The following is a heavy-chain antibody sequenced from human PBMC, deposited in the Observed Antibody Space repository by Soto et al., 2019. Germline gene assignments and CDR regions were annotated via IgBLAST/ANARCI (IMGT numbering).Heavy chain of an antibody. CDR1: EFSFTSYW. V-gene: IGHV5-51*01. Sequence: GESLKISCKGSEFSFTSYWIGWVRQMPGKGLEWMGFIYPGDSDTRYSPSFQGQVTISADKSISTAYLQWSSLKASDTAMYYCARVQSGYDFAYWGQGTLVTVSS. CDR2: IYPGDSDT. D-gene: IGHD5-12*01. CDR3: ARVQSGYDFAY. J-gene: IGHJ4*02.